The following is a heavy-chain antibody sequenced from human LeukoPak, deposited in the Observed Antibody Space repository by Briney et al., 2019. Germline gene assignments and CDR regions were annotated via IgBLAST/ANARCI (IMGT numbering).Heavy chain of an antibody. J-gene: IGHJ6*02. V-gene: IGHV3-21*01. D-gene: IGHD6-13*01. CDR2: ISSSSSYI. Sequence: GGSLRLSCAASGFTLSSYSMNWVRQAPGKGLEWVSSISSSSSYIYYADSVKGRFTISRDNAKNSLYLQMNSLRAEDTAVYYCARELAAAYSSSWCFGMDVWGQGTTVTVSS. CDR1: GFTLSSYS. CDR3: ARELAAAYSSSWCFGMDV.